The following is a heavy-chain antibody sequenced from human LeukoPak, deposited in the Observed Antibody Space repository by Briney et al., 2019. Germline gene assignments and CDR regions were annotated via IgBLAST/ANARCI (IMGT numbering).Heavy chain of an antibody. CDR2: ISAYNGNT. V-gene: IGHV1-18*01. J-gene: IGHJ4*02. CDR1: GYTFTSYG. Sequence: GASVKVSCKASGYTFTSYGISWVRQAPGQGLEWMGWISAYNGNTNYAQKLQGRVTMTTDTSTSTAYMELRSLRSDDTAVYYCARNYDFWSGYEEYYFDYWGQGTLVTVSS. D-gene: IGHD3-3*01. CDR3: ARNYDFWSGYEEYYFDY.